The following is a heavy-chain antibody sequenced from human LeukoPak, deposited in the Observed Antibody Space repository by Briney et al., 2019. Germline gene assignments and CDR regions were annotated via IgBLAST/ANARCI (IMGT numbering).Heavy chain of an antibody. CDR1: GFTFSSYS. D-gene: IGHD2-2*01. Sequence: PGGSLRLSCAASGFTFSSYSMNWVRQAPGKGLEWVSAISGSGGSTYYADSVKGRFTISRDNSKNTLYLQMNSLRAEDTAVYYCARAKRYCSSTSCPWFDPWGQGTLVTVSS. J-gene: IGHJ5*02. CDR2: ISGSGGST. V-gene: IGHV3-23*01. CDR3: ARAKRYCSSTSCPWFDP.